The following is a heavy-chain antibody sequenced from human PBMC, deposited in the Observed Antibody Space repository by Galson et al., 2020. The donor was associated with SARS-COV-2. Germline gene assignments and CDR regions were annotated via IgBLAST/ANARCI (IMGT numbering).Heavy chain of an antibody. Sequence: GGSLRLSCAASGFTFSTYSMAWVRQAPGKGLEWVSSISSSNNYIYYADSVKGRFTISRDNTKNSLYLQMDSLRAEDTAVYYCATNEYSFPFDYWGQGTLVTVSS. D-gene: IGHD4-4*01. CDR1: GFTFSTYS. CDR2: ISSSNNYI. V-gene: IGHV3-21*01. CDR3: ATNEYSFPFDY. J-gene: IGHJ4*02.